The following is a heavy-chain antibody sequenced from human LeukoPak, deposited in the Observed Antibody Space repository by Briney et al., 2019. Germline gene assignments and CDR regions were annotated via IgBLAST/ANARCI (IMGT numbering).Heavy chain of an antibody. CDR3: ARGFSGWYYFDY. CDR2: INHSGST. CDR1: GGSFSGYY. D-gene: IGHD6-19*01. Sequence: KPSETLSLTCAVYGGSFSGYYWSWIRQPPGKGLERIGEINHSGSTNYNPSLKSRVTISVDTSKNQFSLKLSSVTAADTAVYYCARGFSGWYYFDYWGQGTLVTVPS. V-gene: IGHV4-34*01. J-gene: IGHJ4*02.